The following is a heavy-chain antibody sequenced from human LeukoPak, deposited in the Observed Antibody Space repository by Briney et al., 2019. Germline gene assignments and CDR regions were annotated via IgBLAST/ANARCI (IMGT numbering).Heavy chain of an antibody. CDR2: INWNGGST. D-gene: IGHD1-7*01. V-gene: IGHV3-20*04. CDR1: GFTFDDYG. Sequence: PGGSLRLSCAASGFTFDDYGMSWVRQAPGKGLEWVSGINWNGGSTGYADSVKGRLTISRDNAKNSLYLQMNSLRAEDTALYYCARGWAPNWNYVVWYWGQGTLVTVSS. CDR3: ARGWAPNWNYVVWY. J-gene: IGHJ4*02.